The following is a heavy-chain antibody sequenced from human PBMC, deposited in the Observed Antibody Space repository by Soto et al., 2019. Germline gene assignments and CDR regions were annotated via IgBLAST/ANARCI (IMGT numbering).Heavy chain of an antibody. J-gene: IGHJ4*02. CDR1: GFTFSSYW. CDR2: IKEDGSEK. Sequence: EVQVVESGGGLVQPGGSLRLSCAASGFTFSSYWMSWVRQAPGKGLEWVANIKEDGSEKNYVDSVKGQFTISRDNAKNSRYLKMNSLRAEDTAVYYCARERYYYGSGDYWGQGTLVTVSS. V-gene: IGHV3-7*01. D-gene: IGHD3-10*01. CDR3: ARERYYYGSGDY.